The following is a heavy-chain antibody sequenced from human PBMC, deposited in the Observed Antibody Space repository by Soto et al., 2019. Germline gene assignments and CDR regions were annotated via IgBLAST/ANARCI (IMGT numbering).Heavy chain of an antibody. CDR2: INHLETT. J-gene: IGHJ4*02. CDR1: GASITYGGYA. Sequence: TLSLTCTVSGASITYGGYAWSWIRQTPGKGLEWSGYINHLETTFYNPSFESRLTLSIDRAKHQFSLKLHSMSAADRAVYFCARGGGSDSFDYWGQGILVNVSS. D-gene: IGHD1-26*01. CDR3: ARGGGSDSFDY. V-gene: IGHV4-30-2*01.